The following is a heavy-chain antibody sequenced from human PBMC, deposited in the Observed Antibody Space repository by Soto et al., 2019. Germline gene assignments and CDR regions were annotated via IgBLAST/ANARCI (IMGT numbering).Heavy chain of an antibody. V-gene: IGHV4-59*01. Sequence: SETLSLTCTVSGGSISSYYWSWIRQPPGKGLEWIGYIYYSGSTNYNPSLKSRVTISVDTSKNQFSLKLSSVTAADTAVYYCARHLYQRGGGGFDPWGQGTLVTVSS. J-gene: IGHJ5*02. D-gene: IGHD2-2*02. CDR2: IYYSGST. CDR1: GGSISSYY. CDR3: ARHLYQRGGGGFDP.